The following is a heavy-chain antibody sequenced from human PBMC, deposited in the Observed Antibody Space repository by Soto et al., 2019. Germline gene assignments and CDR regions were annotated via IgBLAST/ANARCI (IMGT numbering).Heavy chain of an antibody. CDR2: ISYDGSNK. V-gene: IGHV3-30-3*01. D-gene: IGHD3-22*01. J-gene: IGHJ4*02. CDR3: ARELVVVITTRMFDY. CDR1: GFTFSSYA. Sequence: PGGSLRLSCAASGFTFSSYAMHWVRQAPGKGLEWVAVISYDGSNKYYADSVKGRFTISRDNSKNTLYLQMNSLRAEDTAVYYCARELVVVITTRMFDYWGQGTLVTVSS.